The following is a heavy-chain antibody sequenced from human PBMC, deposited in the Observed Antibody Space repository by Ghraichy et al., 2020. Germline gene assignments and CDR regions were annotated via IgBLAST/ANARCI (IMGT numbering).Heavy chain of an antibody. CDR2: INDGGGAS. CDR1: GFTFSAYA. J-gene: IGHJ5*02. V-gene: IGHV3-23*01. Sequence: GGSLRLSCAASGFTFSAYAMTWVRQAPGKGLEWVSSINDGGGASYYADSVKGRFTISRDNYKNTLFLQMSILRAEDTAVYYCARCSGTNGFRVRPGSWVQGPPVTVSS. D-gene: IGHD2-8*01. CDR3: ARCSGTNGFRVRPGS.